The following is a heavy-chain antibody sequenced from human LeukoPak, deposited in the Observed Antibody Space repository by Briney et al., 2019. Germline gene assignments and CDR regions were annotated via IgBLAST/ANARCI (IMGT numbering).Heavy chain of an antibody. V-gene: IGHV5-51*01. CDR2: IYPGNSDT. Sequence: GESLKISCKISGYILTNNWIGWVRQVPGKGLEWMGLIYPGNSDTKYSPSFQGQVTLSVDKSISTAYLHWSSLMASDTAMYYCARLGYTSSLDYWGQGTLVTVSS. J-gene: IGHJ4*02. D-gene: IGHD6-13*01. CDR3: ARLGYTSSLDY. CDR1: GYILTNNW.